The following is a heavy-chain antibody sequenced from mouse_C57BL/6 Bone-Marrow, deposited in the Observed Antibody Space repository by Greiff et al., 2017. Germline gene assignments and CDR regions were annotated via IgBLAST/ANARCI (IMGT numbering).Heavy chain of an antibody. D-gene: IGHD2-4*01. CDR2: ISYDGSN. CDR3: ARDQDDYDGAY. J-gene: IGHJ3*01. Sequence: DVKLQESGPGLVKPSQSLSLTCSVTGYSITSGYYWNWIRQFPGNKLEWMGYISYDGSNNYNPSLKNRISITRDTSKNQFFLKLKSVTTEDTATYYCARDQDDYDGAYWGQGTLVTVSA. V-gene: IGHV3-6*01. CDR1: GYSITSGYY.